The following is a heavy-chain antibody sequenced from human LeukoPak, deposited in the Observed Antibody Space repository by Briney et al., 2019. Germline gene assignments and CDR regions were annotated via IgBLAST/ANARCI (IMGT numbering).Heavy chain of an antibody. J-gene: IGHJ4*02. CDR3: ARSDSGGYYNEY. D-gene: IGHD3-22*01. CDR1: GGSISNYY. CDR2: IYYSGST. Sequence: PSETLSLTCSVSGGSISNYYWSWIRQSPGEGLEWIGNIYYSGSTNYHPSLESRVTISVDTSKDEFSLKMSSVTTADTAVYHCARSDSGGYYNEYWGQGTLVTVSS. V-gene: IGHV4-59*01.